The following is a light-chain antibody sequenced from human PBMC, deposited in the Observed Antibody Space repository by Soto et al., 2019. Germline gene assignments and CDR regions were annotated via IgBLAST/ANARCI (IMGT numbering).Light chain of an antibody. Sequence: QSALTQPPSASGAPGQRVTISCSGSRSNIGTTTVNWYQHVPGTAPKLLIYNINQRPSGVPDRFSGSRSGTSASLAISGLQSEDEADYYCSSWDDSLNGVVFGRGTKVTVL. CDR1: RSNIGTTT. V-gene: IGLV1-44*01. J-gene: IGLJ2*01. CDR2: NIN. CDR3: SSWDDSLNGVV.